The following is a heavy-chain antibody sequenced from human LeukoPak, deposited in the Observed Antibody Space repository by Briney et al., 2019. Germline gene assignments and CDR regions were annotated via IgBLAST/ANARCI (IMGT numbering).Heavy chain of an antibody. CDR3: ARRPMTTVYYFDY. CDR1: VGSISRYY. J-gene: IGHJ4*02. V-gene: IGHV4-59*01. Sequence: SETLSLTCTVSVGSISRYYSGWVRPPPGKGLGWSWYIYYSVSTHYNPSLKRRVTISVDTSKNQLSLKLSSMTAADTAVYYWARRPMTTVYYFDYWGQGTLVTVSS. D-gene: IGHD4-11*01. CDR2: IYYSVST.